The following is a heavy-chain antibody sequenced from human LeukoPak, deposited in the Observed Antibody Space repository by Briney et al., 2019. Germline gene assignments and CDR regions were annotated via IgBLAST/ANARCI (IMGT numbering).Heavy chain of an antibody. CDR2: IYYSGST. D-gene: IGHD3-22*01. Sequence: RTSETLSLTCAVYGGSFSGYYWSWIRQPPGKGLEWIGYIYYSGSTNYNPSLKRRVTISVDTSKNQFSLRLSSVTAADTAVYYCARAPDDTSGYYPLDYWGQGTLVTVSS. J-gene: IGHJ4*02. CDR1: GGSFSGYY. V-gene: IGHV4-59*01. CDR3: ARAPDDTSGYYPLDY.